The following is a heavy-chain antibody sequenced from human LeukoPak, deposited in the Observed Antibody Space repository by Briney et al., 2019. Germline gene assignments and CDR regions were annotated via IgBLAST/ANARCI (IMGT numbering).Heavy chain of an antibody. CDR3: AKEGQYSSSWYLGY. CDR2: INTNTGNP. V-gene: IGHV7-4-1*02. CDR1: GYTFTTYA. D-gene: IGHD6-13*01. Sequence: ASVKVSCKASGYTFTTYAMNWVRQAPGQGLEWMGWINTNTGNPTYAQGFTGRFVFSLDTTVSTAYLQISSLKAEDTAVYYCAKEGQYSSSWYLGYWGQGTLVTVSS. J-gene: IGHJ4*02.